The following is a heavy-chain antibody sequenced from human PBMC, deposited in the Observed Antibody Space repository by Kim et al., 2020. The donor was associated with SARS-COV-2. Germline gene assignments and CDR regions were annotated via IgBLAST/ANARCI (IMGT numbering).Heavy chain of an antibody. CDR1: GYSFTSYW. Sequence: GESLKISCKGSGYSFTSYWISWVRQMPGKGLEWMGRIDPSDSYTNYSPSFQGHVTISADKSISTAFLQWSSLKASDTAMYYCASSLGLYSSSWLHSEHYGMDVWGQGTTVTVSS. D-gene: IGHD6-13*01. CDR2: IDPSDSYT. V-gene: IGHV5-10-1*01. J-gene: IGHJ6*02. CDR3: ASSLGLYSSSWLHSEHYGMDV.